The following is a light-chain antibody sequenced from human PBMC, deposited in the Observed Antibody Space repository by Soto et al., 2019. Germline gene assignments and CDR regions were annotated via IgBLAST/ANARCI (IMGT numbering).Light chain of an antibody. CDR3: QQLYSYPLT. Sequence: DIQLTQSPSFLSASVGDRVTVTCRASQGINSYLAWYQQKPGKARKLLIYTASTLQSGVPSRFSGSGSGTEFTLTIASLQPEDFAAYYCQQLYSYPLTVGGTTKVEIK. CDR2: TAS. CDR1: QGINSY. V-gene: IGKV1-9*01. J-gene: IGKJ4*01.